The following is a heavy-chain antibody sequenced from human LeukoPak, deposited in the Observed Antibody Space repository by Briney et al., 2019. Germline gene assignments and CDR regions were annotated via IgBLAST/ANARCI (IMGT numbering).Heavy chain of an antibody. CDR3: ASDRVFYGLDV. CDR1: GFTVSSNY. V-gene: IGHV3-66*01. J-gene: IGHJ6*02. CDR2: IYSGGST. Sequence: GGSLRLSCAASGFTVSSNYMSWVRQAPGKGLEWVSVIYSGGSTYYADSVKGRFTISRDNSKNTLYLQMNSLRAEDTAVYYCASDRVFYGLDVWGQGTTVTVSS.